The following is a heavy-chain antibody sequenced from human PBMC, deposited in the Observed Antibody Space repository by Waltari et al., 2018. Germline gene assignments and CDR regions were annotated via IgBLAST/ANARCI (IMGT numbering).Heavy chain of an antibody. V-gene: IGHV4-59*01. D-gene: IGHD3-22*01. CDR1: GGSNSSYY. Sequence: QVQLQESGPGLVKPSETLSLTCTVSGGSNSSYYWSWIRQPPGKGLEWIGYIYHSGSTNYNPSLKSRVTISVDTSKNQFSLKLSSVTAADTAVYYCARGGWHYFDYWGQGTLVTVSS. J-gene: IGHJ4*02. CDR2: IYHSGST. CDR3: ARGGWHYFDY.